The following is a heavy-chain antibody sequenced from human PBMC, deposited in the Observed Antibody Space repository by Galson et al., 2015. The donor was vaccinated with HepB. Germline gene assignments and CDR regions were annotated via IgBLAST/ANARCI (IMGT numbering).Heavy chain of an antibody. CDR1: GFTFSNYW. J-gene: IGHJ4*02. Sequence: SLRLSCAASGFTFSNYWMSWVRQAPGKGLEWVANIKEDGSEKNYVDSVKGRFTISRDNAKNSLYLQMNSLRVEDTAVYHCARDHYYFSSGSHYWGQGTLVTVSS. V-gene: IGHV3-7*01. CDR2: IKEDGSEK. D-gene: IGHD3-10*01. CDR3: ARDHYYFSSGSHY.